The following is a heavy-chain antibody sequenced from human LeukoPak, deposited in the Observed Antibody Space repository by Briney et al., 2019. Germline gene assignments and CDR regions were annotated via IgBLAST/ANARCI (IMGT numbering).Heavy chain of an antibody. D-gene: IGHD6-13*01. CDR3: ARRVYSSSWYQGTDY. J-gene: IGHJ4*02. V-gene: IGHV3-21*01. CDR1: GFTFSSYS. CDR2: ISSSSSYI. Sequence: GGVLRLSCAASGFTFSSYSMNWVRQAPGKGLEWVSSISSSSSYIYYADSVKGRFTISRDNAKNSLYLQMNSLRAEDTAVYYCARRVYSSSWYQGTDYWGQGTLVTVSS.